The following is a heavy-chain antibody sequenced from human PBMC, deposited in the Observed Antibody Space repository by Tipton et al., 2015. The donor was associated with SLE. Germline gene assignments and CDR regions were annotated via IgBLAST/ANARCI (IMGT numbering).Heavy chain of an antibody. Sequence: TLSLTCTVSGDSVKSRYWTWVRQPAGRGLEWLASRFHDGNINYNPSLKTRLTMSVETSRDQFSLTLNSVTAADTAVYFCARGWDYDGRGHDAFDLWGLGTPVTVSS. CDR1: GDSVKSRY. D-gene: IGHD3-22*01. CDR2: RFHDGNI. V-gene: IGHV4-59*02. CDR3: ARGWDYDGRGHDAFDL. J-gene: IGHJ3*01.